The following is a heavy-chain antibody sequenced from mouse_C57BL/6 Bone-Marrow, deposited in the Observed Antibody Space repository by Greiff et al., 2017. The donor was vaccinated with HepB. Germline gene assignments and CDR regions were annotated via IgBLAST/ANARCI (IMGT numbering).Heavy chain of an antibody. CDR3: ARSYYDYGRDY. CDR2: INPSNGGT. V-gene: IGHV1-53*01. J-gene: IGHJ2*01. Sequence: QVHVKQSGTELVKPGASVKLSCKASGYTFTSYWMHWVKQRPGQGLEWIGNINPSNGGTNYNEKFKSKATLTVDKSSSTAYMQLSSLTSEDSAVYYCARSYYDYGRDYWGQGTTLTVSS. D-gene: IGHD2-4*01. CDR1: GYTFTSYW.